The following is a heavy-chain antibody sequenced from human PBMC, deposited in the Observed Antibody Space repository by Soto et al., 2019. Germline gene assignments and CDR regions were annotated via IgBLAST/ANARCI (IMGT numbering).Heavy chain of an antibody. CDR1: GGTINSTSYY. CDR3: PRLTLTIIPV. D-gene: IGHD3-22*01. CDR2: IYYSGST. J-gene: IGHJ4*02. V-gene: IGHV4-39*01. Sequence: QLQLQESGPGLVKPSETLSLTCTVSGGTINSTSYYWGWIRQPPGKGLEWIGSIYYSGSTYYNPSLKGRVTIPVDPSKNQFSLNLSSGTAADAAVYSCPRLTLTIIPVWGQGTLVTVSS.